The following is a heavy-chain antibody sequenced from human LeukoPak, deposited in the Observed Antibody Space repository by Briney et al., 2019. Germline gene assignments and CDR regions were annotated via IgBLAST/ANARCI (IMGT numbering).Heavy chain of an antibody. CDR1: GGSISSYY. V-gene: IGHV4-4*07. J-gene: IGHJ4*02. Sequence: SETLSLTCTVSGGSISSYYWSWIRQPAGKGLEWIGRIYTSGSTNYNPSLKSRVTISVDTSKNQFSLKLSSVTAADTAVYDCARDRGPDQYYQIDYWGQGTLVTVSS. D-gene: IGHD2-2*01. CDR2: IYTSGST. CDR3: ARDRGPDQYYQIDY.